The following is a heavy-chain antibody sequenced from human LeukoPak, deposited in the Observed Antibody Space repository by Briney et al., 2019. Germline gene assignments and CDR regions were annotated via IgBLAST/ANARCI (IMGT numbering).Heavy chain of an antibody. D-gene: IGHD3-9*01. Sequence: ASVKVSCKASGYTFTSFAIHWVRQAPGQRLEWMGWINAGNGNTKYSQKFQGRVTISRDTSASTAYMELSSLRSEDTAVYFCAKTAYEILTGEIHNWFDPWGQGTLVTVSS. CDR1: GYTFTSFA. CDR3: AKTAYEILTGEIHNWFDP. J-gene: IGHJ5*02. V-gene: IGHV1-3*01. CDR2: INAGNGNT.